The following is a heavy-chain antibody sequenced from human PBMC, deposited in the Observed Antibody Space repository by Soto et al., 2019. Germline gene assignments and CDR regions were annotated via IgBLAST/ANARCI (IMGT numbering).Heavy chain of an antibody. V-gene: IGHV4-30-4*01. Sequence: QVQLQESGPGLVKASQTLPLNCTVSGDPIGSGDFYWTWIRQTPGRGLEWIGNIYHSGTTSYNPSLGSRISISIDTSRNVFSLSLASVTVADTAVYFCARDLLVFDSSGFHFWGRGILVSVTS. CDR1: GDPIGSGDFY. D-gene: IGHD3-22*01. CDR2: IYHSGTT. J-gene: IGHJ5*01. CDR3: ARDLLVFDSSGFHF.